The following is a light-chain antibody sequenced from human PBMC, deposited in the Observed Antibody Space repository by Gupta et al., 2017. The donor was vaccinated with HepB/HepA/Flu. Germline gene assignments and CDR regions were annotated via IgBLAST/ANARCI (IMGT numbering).Light chain of an antibody. V-gene: IGKV3-11*01. CDR2: DAS. Sequence: EIVLTQSPATLSLSPGESATLSCRASQSIGTYLAWYQQKPGQAPRLLIYDASNRATGIPARFSGSGSGTDFTLTISSLQPEDFVVYYCQQRSDWPLTFGGGTXVEI. J-gene: IGKJ4*01. CDR3: QQRSDWPLT. CDR1: QSIGTY.